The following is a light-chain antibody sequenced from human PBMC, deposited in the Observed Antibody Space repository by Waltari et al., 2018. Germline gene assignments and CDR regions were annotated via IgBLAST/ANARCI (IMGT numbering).Light chain of an antibody. CDR2: WAS. J-gene: IGKJ5*01. Sequence: DIVMTQSPDSLAVSLGERATFNCKSSQSVLYTANNKNYLAWYQQKPGQSPKLLIDWASTRESGVPDRFNGSGSGTDFTLTISSLQAEDVAVYYCQQYYSTLITFGQGTRLEIK. CDR1: QSVLYTANNKNY. V-gene: IGKV4-1*01. CDR3: QQYYSTLIT.